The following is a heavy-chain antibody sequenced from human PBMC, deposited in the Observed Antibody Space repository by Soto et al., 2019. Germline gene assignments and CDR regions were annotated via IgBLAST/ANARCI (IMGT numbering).Heavy chain of an antibody. D-gene: IGHD1-26*01. J-gene: IGHJ4*02. Sequence: SETLSLTCAVYGGSFSGYYWSWIRQPPGKGLEWIGEINHSGSTNYNPSLKSRVTISVDTSKNQFSLKLSSVTAADTAVYYCASSRGSPVPLDYWGQGTLVTVPQ. CDR2: INHSGST. CDR1: GGSFSGYY. CDR3: ASSRGSPVPLDY. V-gene: IGHV4-34*01.